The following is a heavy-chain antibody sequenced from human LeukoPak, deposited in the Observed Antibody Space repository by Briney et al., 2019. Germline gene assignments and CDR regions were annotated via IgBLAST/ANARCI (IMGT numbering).Heavy chain of an antibody. J-gene: IGHJ4*02. CDR3: ARVAPDYGGNEIDY. CDR1: GGSISSSSYY. D-gene: IGHD4-23*01. Sequence: SETLSLTCTVSGGSISSSSYYWGWIRQPPGKGLEWIGSIYYSGSTYYNPSLKSRVTISVDTSKNQFSLKLSSVTAADTAVYYCARVAPDYGGNEIDYWGQGTLVTVSS. V-gene: IGHV4-39*07. CDR2: IYYSGST.